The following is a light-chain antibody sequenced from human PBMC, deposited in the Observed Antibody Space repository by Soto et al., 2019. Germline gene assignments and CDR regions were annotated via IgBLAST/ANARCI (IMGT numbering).Light chain of an antibody. CDR2: WAS. Sequence: DIVMTQSPDSLAVSLGERATINCKSSQSILYTSNNKNYLAWYQQKPGQPPKLLIYWASTQESGVPDRFSGSGSGTDFTLTISSLQAEDVAVYFCQQYYNTPLTFGGGTKVDIK. V-gene: IGKV4-1*01. J-gene: IGKJ4*01. CDR1: QSILYTSNNKNY. CDR3: QQYYNTPLT.